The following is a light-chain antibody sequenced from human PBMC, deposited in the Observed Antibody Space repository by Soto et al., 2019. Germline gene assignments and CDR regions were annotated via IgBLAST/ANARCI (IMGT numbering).Light chain of an antibody. Sequence: QSVLTQPASVSGYPGQSITISCTGTSSDVGSYNLVSWYQQHPGKAPKLMIYEGSKRPSGVSNRFSGSKSGNTASLTISGLQAEDEADYYCCSYAGSRVFGGGTQLTVL. CDR2: EGS. CDR1: SSDVGSYNL. V-gene: IGLV2-23*01. CDR3: CSYAGSRV. J-gene: IGLJ3*02.